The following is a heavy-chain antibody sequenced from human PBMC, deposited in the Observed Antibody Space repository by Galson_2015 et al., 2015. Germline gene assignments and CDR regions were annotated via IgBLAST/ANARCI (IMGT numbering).Heavy chain of an antibody. Sequence: SVKVSCKASGGTFSSYAISWVRQAPGQGLEWMGGIIPIFGTANYAQKFQGRVTITADKSTSTAYMELSSLRSEDTAVYYCARDSYCGGDCYSATYYYYYMDVWAKGPRSPSP. CDR1: GGTFSSYA. CDR3: ARDSYCGGDCYSATYYYYYMDV. CDR2: IIPIFGTA. V-gene: IGHV1-69*06. D-gene: IGHD2-21*01. J-gene: IGHJ6*03.